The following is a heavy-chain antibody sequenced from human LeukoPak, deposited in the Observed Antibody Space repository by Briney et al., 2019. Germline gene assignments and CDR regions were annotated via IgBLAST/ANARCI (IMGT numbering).Heavy chain of an antibody. V-gene: IGHV4-59*01. CDR3: ARESAGSLHDSTAAFHY. Sequence: SETLSLTCTVSGDSFTSTYWSWIRQPTGKGLEWVAYGHHSESSPYTPSFSLRFPIPVHTSRNQFSLRLPSVTAAHTAVYYCARESAGSLHDSTAAFHYWGQGILVIVSS. CDR2: GHHSESS. CDR1: GDSFTSTY. J-gene: IGHJ4*02. D-gene: IGHD2-8*02.